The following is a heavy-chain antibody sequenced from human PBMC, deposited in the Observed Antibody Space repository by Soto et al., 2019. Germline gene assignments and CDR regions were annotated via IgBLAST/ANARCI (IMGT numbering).Heavy chain of an antibody. D-gene: IGHD6-19*01. CDR1: GYTFTGYY. CDR2: INANNCNT. V-gene: IGHV1-3*01. J-gene: IGHJ3*02. CDR3: ARVSSSIAVAGRGAFDI. Sequence: ASVKVSCKASGYTFTGYYMHWVRQAPGQRLEWMGWINANNCNTNYAQKFQGRVTITRDTSASTAYMELSSLRSEDTAVYYCARVSSSIAVAGRGAFDIWGQGTMVTVSS.